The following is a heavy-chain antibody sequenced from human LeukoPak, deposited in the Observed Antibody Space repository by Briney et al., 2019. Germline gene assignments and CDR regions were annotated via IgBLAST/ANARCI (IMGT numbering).Heavy chain of an antibody. CDR1: VFTFSSYA. CDR3: ARRGGADGWGAFDI. D-gene: IGHD5-24*01. J-gene: IGHJ3*02. CDR2: ISGSGDKT. Sequence: GGSLRLSCIASVFTFSSYAMNWVRQVPGKGLEWVSTISGSGDKTFFADSVKGRFTISRDNSKNTLDLQMSSLRVEDTAVYYCARRGGADGWGAFDIWGQGTVVTVSS. V-gene: IGHV3-23*01.